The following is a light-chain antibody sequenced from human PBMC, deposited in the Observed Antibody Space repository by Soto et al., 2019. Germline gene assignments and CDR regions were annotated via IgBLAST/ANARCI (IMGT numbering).Light chain of an antibody. CDR1: QSVSNSY. Sequence: EIVLTQSPGTLSLSPGERATLSCRASQSVSNSYLAWYQQKPGQAPRLLIYVASSTDTGIPDRFSGSGSGTDFTLTISRLEPEDFAVYYCQQYGSSPWTFGQGTKVEIK. CDR2: VAS. CDR3: QQYGSSPWT. V-gene: IGKV3-20*01. J-gene: IGKJ1*01.